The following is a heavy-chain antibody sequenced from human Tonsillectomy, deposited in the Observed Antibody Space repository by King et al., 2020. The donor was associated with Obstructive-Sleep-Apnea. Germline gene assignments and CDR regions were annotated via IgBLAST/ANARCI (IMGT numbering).Heavy chain of an antibody. CDR2: INPNSGGT. D-gene: IGHD4-17*01. V-gene: IGHV1-2*05. CDR1: GYTLTGYY. J-gene: IGHJ4*02. Sequence: QLVQSGAEVKKPGASVKVSCKASGYTLTGYYMHSVRQAPGQGLELMGRINPNSGGTNYAQKFQGRVTMTRDTPIRTAYWGLSRLRSNDTVVYSCARSPDGDYADYWGQGTLVTVSS. CDR3: ARSPDGDYADY.